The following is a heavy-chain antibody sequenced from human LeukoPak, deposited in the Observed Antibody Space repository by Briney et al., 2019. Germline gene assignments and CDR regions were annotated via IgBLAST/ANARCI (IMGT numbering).Heavy chain of an antibody. J-gene: IGHJ4*02. D-gene: IGHD2-21*02. CDR1: GFTFSSYA. CDR2: ISGSGGST. CDR3: ANDLAYCGGDCYEVFDY. Sequence: GGSLRLSCAASGFTFSSYAMSWVRQAPGKGLEWVSAISGSGGSTYYADSVKGRFTISRDNSKNTLYLQMNSLRAEDTAVYYCANDLAYCGGDCYEVFDYWGQGTLVTVSS. V-gene: IGHV3-23*01.